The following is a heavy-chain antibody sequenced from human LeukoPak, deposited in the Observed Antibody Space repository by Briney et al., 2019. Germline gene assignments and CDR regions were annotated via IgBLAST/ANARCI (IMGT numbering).Heavy chain of an antibody. J-gene: IGHJ5*02. Sequence: GGSLRLSCSASGFIFSDYYMTWNRQAPGKGLEWVSYINGNSSYTNYADSVKGRFTISRDNAKKSLYLQMNSLRAEDTAVYYCARLSYKWLVQGRWFDPWGQGTLVTVSS. CDR1: GFIFSDYY. D-gene: IGHD6-19*01. CDR2: INGNSSYT. V-gene: IGHV3-11*03. CDR3: ARLSYKWLVQGRWFDP.